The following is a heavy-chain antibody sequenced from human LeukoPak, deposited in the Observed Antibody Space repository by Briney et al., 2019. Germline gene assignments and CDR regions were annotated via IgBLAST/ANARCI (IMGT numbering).Heavy chain of an antibody. V-gene: IGHV4-31*03. D-gene: IGHD3-16*02. CDR3: ARGDGIMITFGGVIATHFDY. CDR2: IYYSGST. Sequence: PSQTLSLTCTVSGGSISSGGYYWSWIRQHPGTGLEWLGYIYYSGSTYYNPSLKSRVTISVDTSKNQFSLKLSSVTAADTAVYYCARGDGIMITFGGVIATHFDYWGQGTLVTVSS. CDR1: GGSISSGGYY. J-gene: IGHJ4*02.